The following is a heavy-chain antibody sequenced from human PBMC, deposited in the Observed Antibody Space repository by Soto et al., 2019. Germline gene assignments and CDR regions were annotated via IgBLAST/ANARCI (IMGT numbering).Heavy chain of an antibody. V-gene: IGHV3-30-3*01. J-gene: IGHJ4*02. CDR2: TSDNEYNT. CDR1: GFTFDNYA. D-gene: IGHD2-8*01. CDR3: ARGNGPHGVCYGGF. Sequence: QVHLVESGGGVVQPGGSLRLSCAASGFTFDNYAMHWVRQPPGKGLEWVAVTSDNEYNTLYADSVKGRFTISRDNSRNTLYLQMNSLRAEDTAVYYCARGNGPHGVCYGGFWGQGTLVTVSS.